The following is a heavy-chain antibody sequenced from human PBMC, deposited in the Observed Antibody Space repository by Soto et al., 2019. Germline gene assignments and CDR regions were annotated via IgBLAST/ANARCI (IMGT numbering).Heavy chain of an antibody. CDR1: GYTFSSYA. CDR2: ISGSGDST. J-gene: IGHJ4*02. V-gene: IGHV3-23*01. D-gene: IGHD6-19*01. Sequence: GGSLRLSCAASGYTFSSYAMNWVLQAPGKGLEWVSVISGSGDSTYYADSVKGQFTISRDNSKNTLYLQMNSLRAEDTAVYYCAKRSSRLCFDYWGQGTLVTVS. CDR3: AKRSSRLCFDY.